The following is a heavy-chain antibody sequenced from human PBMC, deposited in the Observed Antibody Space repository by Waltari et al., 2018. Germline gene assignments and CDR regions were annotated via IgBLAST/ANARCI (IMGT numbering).Heavy chain of an antibody. V-gene: IGHV1-18*01. CDR2: ISGYNGNT. CDR3: ARGFFYDSSGSHPYYFDY. Sequence: QVQLVQSGAEVKKPGASVKVSCKASGYTFTNYGINWVRQAPGQGLEWMGWISGYNGNTNYGQKFQGRVTMTTDTSTSTAYMELRSLRSDDTAVYYCARGFFYDSSGSHPYYFDYWGQGTLVTVSS. CDR1: GYTFTNYG. D-gene: IGHD3-22*01. J-gene: IGHJ4*02.